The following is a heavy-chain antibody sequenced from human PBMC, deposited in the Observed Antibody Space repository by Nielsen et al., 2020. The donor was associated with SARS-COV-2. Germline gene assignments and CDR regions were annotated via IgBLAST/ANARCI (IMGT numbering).Heavy chain of an antibody. D-gene: IGHD5-12*01. Sequence: GESLKISCAASGFTFSSYAMHWVRQAPGKGLEWVAVISYDGSNKYYADSVKGRFTISRDNSKNTLYLQMNSLRAEDTAVYYCARDFQGRLRFVDYWGQGTLVTVSS. CDR3: ARDFQGRLRFVDY. V-gene: IGHV3-30-3*01. CDR1: GFTFSSYA. CDR2: ISYDGSNK. J-gene: IGHJ4*02.